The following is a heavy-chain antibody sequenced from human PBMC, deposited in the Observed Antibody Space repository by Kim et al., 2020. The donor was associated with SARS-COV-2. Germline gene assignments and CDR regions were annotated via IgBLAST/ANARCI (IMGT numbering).Heavy chain of an antibody. D-gene: IGHD3-10*01. CDR3: ARDSGSYYYFGC. V-gene: IGHV3-30*01. Sequence: YYADSVKGQFTNSRDKSKNTLYLQMNSLRTEDTAVYYCARDSGSYYYFGCWGRGTLVTVSS. J-gene: IGHJ4*02.